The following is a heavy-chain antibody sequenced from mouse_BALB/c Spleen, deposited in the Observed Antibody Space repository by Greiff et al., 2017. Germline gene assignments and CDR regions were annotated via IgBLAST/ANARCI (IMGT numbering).Heavy chain of an antibody. CDR2: INPSTGYT. V-gene: IGHV1-4*01. CDR3: ARAGLGPFAY. J-gene: IGHJ3*01. CDR1: GYTFTSYW. Sequence: QVQLQQSGSELVRPGASVKLSCKASGYTFTSYWMHWVKQRPGQGLEWIGYINPSTGYTEYNQKFKDKATLTADKSSSTAYMQLSSLTSEDSAVYYCARAGLGPFAYWGQGTLVTVSA. D-gene: IGHD4-1*01.